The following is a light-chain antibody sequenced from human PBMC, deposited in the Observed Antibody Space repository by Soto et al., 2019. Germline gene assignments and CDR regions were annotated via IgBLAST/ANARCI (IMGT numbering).Light chain of an antibody. J-gene: IGKJ1*01. CDR3: QHYGGMWA. V-gene: IGKV1-5*01. Sequence: DIQMTQSPSTLSASLGDRVTITCRASQSISNRLAWYQQKPGKAPKVLIYDASNLESGVPSRFSGSGSGTEFILTISSLQPDDFTTYYCQHYGGMWAFGQGTKV. CDR1: QSISNR. CDR2: DAS.